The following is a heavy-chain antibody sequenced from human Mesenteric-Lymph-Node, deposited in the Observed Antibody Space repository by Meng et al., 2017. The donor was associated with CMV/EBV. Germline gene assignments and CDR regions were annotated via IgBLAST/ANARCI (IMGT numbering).Heavy chain of an antibody. J-gene: IGHJ4*02. CDR1: GGSFSGYY. CDR2: INHSGST. V-gene: IGHV4-34*01. D-gene: IGHD4-23*01. Sequence: VQRQQWGACLLKPSETLSLTCAVYGGSFSGYYWSWIRQPPGKGLEWIGEINHSGSTNYNPSLKSRVTISVDTSKNQFSLKLSSVTAADTAVYYCARHQRWLKSEGGFNYWGQGTLVTVSS. CDR3: ARHQRWLKSEGGFNY.